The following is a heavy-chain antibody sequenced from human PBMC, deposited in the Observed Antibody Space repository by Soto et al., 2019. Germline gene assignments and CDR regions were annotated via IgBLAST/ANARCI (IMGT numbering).Heavy chain of an antibody. CDR3: ATMERLLDY. D-gene: IGHD3-3*01. CDR2: ISYDGSDK. V-gene: IGHV3-30*03. Sequence: QLQLVESGGGVVQPGRSLRLSCAASGFTFSDYGMHWVRQAPGTGLERVAVISYDGSDKYYADSVKGRFTISRDNSKNRLYLQMNSLRADDTAVYYCATMERLLDYWGQGTLVTVSS. CDR1: GFTFSDYG. J-gene: IGHJ4*02.